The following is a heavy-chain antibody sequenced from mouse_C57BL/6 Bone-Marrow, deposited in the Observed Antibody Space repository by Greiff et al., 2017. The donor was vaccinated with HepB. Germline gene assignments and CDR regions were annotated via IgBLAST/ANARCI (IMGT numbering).Heavy chain of an antibody. J-gene: IGHJ1*03. V-gene: IGHV2-9-1*01. Sequence: QVQLKESGPGLVAPSQSLSITCTVSGFSLTSYAISWVRPPPGKGLEWIGVIWTGGGTNYNSALKSRLSISKDNSKSQFVLKMNSLQTDDTARYYCARKKYYGSSWYFDVWGTGTTVTVSS. CDR2: IWTGGGT. CDR3: ARKKYYGSSWYFDV. D-gene: IGHD1-1*01. CDR1: GFSLTSYA.